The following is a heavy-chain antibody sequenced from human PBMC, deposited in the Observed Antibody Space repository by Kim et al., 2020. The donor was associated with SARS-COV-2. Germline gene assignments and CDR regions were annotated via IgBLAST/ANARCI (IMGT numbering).Heavy chain of an antibody. V-gene: IGHV3-21*01. CDR3: AREFVGFGVPLNWFDP. CDR2: ISSSSSYI. D-gene: IGHD3-10*01. Sequence: GGSLRLSCAASGFTFSSYSMNWVRQAPGKGLEWVSSISSSSSYIYYADSVKGRFTISRDNAKNSVYLQMNSLRAEDTAVYYCAREFVGFGVPLNWFDPWGQGTLVTVSS. J-gene: IGHJ5*02. CDR1: GFTFSSYS.